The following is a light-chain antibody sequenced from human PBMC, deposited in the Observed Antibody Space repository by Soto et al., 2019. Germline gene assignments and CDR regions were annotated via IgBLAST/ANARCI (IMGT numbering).Light chain of an antibody. V-gene: IGLV1-47*02. J-gene: IGLJ1*01. CDR3: AAWDANLNDYV. CDR1: TSNIGTFY. CDR2: LGD. Sequence: QSVLTQPPSASSTPGQTVTISCSGSTSNIGTFYVYWYQHLPGTAPKLLIYLGDQRASGVSDRFSGSKSGTSASLAINGLRSDDEADYYCAAWDANLNDYVFGSGKKLTV.